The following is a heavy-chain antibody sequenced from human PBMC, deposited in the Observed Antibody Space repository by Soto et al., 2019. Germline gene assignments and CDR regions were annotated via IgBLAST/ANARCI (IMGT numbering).Heavy chain of an antibody. CDR3: AKGGYYDSSGYLGWLDY. CDR2: ISYDGSNR. J-gene: IGHJ4*02. Sequence: QVQLVESGGGVVQPGRSLRLSCAASGFTFSSYGIHWVRQAPGKGLEWVAVISYDGSNRYYADSVKGRITISRDNSKNTLYLQINSLRAEDPAVYYCAKGGYYDSSGYLGWLDYWGQGTLVTVSS. V-gene: IGHV3-30*18. CDR1: GFTFSSYG. D-gene: IGHD3-22*01.